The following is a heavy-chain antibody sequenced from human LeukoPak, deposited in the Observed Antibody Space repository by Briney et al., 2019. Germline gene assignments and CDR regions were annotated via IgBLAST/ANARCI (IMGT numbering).Heavy chain of an antibody. Sequence: GGSLRLSCAASGFTFSNYEMNWVRQAPGKGVEWISHISNFGDILHYADSVEGRFTISRDNSKNTLYLRMNRLRAEDTAVYYCAKGSGWDASYYYYYMDVWGKGTTVTISS. CDR1: GFTFSNYE. D-gene: IGHD1-26*01. V-gene: IGHV3-48*03. CDR3: AKGSGWDASYYYYYMDV. CDR2: ISNFGDIL. J-gene: IGHJ6*03.